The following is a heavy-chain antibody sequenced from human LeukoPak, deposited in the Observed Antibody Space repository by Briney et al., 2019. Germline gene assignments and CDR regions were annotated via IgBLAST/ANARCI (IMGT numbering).Heavy chain of an antibody. V-gene: IGHV1-58*02. J-gene: IGHJ6*02. CDR2: IVVGSGNT. Sequence: GTSVKVSCKASGFTFTSSAMQWVRQARGQRPEWIGWIVVGSGNTNYAQKFQERVTITRDMSTSTAYMELSSLRSEDTAVYYCAAAPDYNYYYGMDVWGQGTTVTVSS. CDR3: AAAPDYNYYYGMDV. CDR1: GFTFTSSA.